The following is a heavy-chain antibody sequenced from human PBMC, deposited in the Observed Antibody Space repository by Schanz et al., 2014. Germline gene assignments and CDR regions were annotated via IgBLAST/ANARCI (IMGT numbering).Heavy chain of an antibody. CDR2: IKQDGSEK. CDR3: AKYGGELGVSFEY. J-gene: IGHJ4*02. D-gene: IGHD7-27*01. V-gene: IGHV3-7*01. CDR1: GFTFSSYW. Sequence: EVQLVESGGCLVQPWGSLRLSCAASGFTFSSYWMSWVRQAPGEGLEWVANIKQDGSEKYYVDSVKGRFTISRDNAKNSLYLQMNSLRPEDTAGYYCAKYGGELGVSFEYWGQGTLVTVSS.